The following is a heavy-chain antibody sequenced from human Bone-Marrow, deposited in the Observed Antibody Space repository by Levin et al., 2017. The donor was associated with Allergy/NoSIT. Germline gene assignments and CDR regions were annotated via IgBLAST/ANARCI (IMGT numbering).Heavy chain of an antibody. CDR2: ISYGGSES. Sequence: GGSLRLSCAASGFSFSDYGMHWVRQAPGKGLEWLSVISYGGSESFYADSVKGRFTISRDNSKNSLYLQMNSLRPEDTAMYYCARDPKDYASGSFWGLVDYWGQGTLVTVSS. J-gene: IGHJ4*02. V-gene: IGHV3-30-3*01. CDR1: GFSFSDYG. D-gene: IGHD3-10*01. CDR3: ARDPKDYASGSFWGLVDY.